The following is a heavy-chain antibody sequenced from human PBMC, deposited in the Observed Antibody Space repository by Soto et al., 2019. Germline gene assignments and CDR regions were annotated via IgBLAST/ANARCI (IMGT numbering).Heavy chain of an antibody. CDR1: GFTFSSYG. Sequence: GGSLRLSCAASGFTFSSYGMHWVRQAPGKGLEWVAVISYDGSNKYYADSVKGRFTISRDNSKNTLYLQMNSLRAEDTAVYYCAKVGVDWLKEYYFDYWGQGTLVTVSS. CDR2: ISYDGSNK. D-gene: IGHD3-9*01. J-gene: IGHJ4*02. V-gene: IGHV3-30*18. CDR3: AKVGVDWLKEYYFDY.